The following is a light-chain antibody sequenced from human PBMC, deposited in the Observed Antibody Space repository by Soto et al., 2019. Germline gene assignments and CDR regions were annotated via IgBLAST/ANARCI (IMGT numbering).Light chain of an antibody. CDR2: ATS. J-gene: IGKJ3*01. CDR1: QGISNY. Sequence: DIQMTQSPSSLAASVGDRVTISCWASQGISNYLAWYQQKPGKAPKLLIYATSTLQSGVSSRFTGSGSGTDFTLTISSLQPEDVATYYCQKYNWPPFTFGPGTKVDI. V-gene: IGKV1-27*01. CDR3: QKYNWPPFT.